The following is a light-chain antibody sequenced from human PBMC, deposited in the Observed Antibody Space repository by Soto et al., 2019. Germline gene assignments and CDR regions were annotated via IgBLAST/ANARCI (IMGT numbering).Light chain of an antibody. CDR2: WAS. J-gene: IGKJ2*01. V-gene: IGKV4-1*01. Sequence: DIVMTQSPDSLAVSLGERATINCKSSQSVLSSSNNKNYLAWYQHKPGQPPKLLIYWASTRESGVPDRFSGSGSGTDFSLTINTLQPEDVALYYCQQYYSTPYTFGQGTKLEIK. CDR1: QSVLSSSNNKNY. CDR3: QQYYSTPYT.